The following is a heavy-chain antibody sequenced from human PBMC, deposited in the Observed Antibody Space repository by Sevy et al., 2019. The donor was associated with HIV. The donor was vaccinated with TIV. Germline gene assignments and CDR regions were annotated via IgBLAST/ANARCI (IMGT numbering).Heavy chain of an antibody. Sequence: SETLSLTCTVSGGSITSLYWNWIRQPPGKGLQWFANIYYNGHINYNPSLKSRVTLSLDTSKYQFSLRQSSVTAADTAMYYCAGENAWGRGYSWGQGTLVTVSS. D-gene: IGHD1-26*01. CDR2: IYYNGHI. CDR1: GGSITSLY. CDR3: AGENAWGRGYS. J-gene: IGHJ4*02. V-gene: IGHV4-59*08.